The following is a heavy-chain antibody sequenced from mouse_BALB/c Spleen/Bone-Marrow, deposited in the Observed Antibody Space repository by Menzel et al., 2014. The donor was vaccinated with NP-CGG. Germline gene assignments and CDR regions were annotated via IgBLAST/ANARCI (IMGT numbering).Heavy chain of an antibody. CDR1: GFAFSSYD. CDR3: ARPLYYYGSSPFYAMDY. J-gene: IGHJ4*01. CDR2: ISSGGGST. Sequence: EVKLQESGGGLVKPGGSLKLSCAASGFAFSSYDMSWVRQTPEKRLEWVAYISSGGGSTYYPDTVKGRFTISRDNAKNTLYLRMSSLKSEDTAMYYCARPLYYYGSSPFYAMDYWGQGTSVTVSS. V-gene: IGHV5-12-1*01. D-gene: IGHD1-1*01.